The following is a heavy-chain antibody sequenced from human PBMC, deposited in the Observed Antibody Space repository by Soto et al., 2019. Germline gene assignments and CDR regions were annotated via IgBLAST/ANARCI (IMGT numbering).Heavy chain of an antibody. J-gene: IGHJ6*02. CDR2: INPNSGGT. V-gene: IGHV1-2*04. Sequence: ASVKVSCKASGYTLTGYYMHWVRQAPGQGLEWMGWINPNSGGTNYAQKFQGWVTISVDTSKNQFSLKLSSVTAADTAVYYCARGVFDSSSSYGMDVWGQGTTVTVSS. D-gene: IGHD6-13*01. CDR3: ARGVFDSSSSYGMDV. CDR1: GYTLTGYY.